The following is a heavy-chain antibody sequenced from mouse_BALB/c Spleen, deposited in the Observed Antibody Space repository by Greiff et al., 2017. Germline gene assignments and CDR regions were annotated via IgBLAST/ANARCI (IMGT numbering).Heavy chain of an antibody. Sequence: VQLKESGPELVKPGASVKISCKASGYSFTGYFMNWVMQSHGKSLEWIGRINPYNGDTFYNQKFKGKATLTVDKSSSTAHMELRSLASEDSAVYYCAGGSSPAWFAYWGQGTLVTVPA. J-gene: IGHJ3*01. CDR3: AGGSSPAWFAY. V-gene: IGHV1-20*02. CDR2: INPYNGDT. CDR1: GYSFTGYF. D-gene: IGHD1-1*01.